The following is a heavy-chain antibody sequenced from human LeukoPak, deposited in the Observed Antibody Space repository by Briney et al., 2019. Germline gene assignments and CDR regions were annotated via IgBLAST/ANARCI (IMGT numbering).Heavy chain of an antibody. CDR3: ARRPAGAAGLFFDY. V-gene: IGHV5-51*01. CDR2: IYPDDSDT. D-gene: IGHD6-19*01. CDR1: GYNFTTYW. Sequence: GESLKISCKASGYNFTTYWIAWVRQMPGKGLECMGIIYPDDSDTRYSPSFQGQVSISADKSINTPYLQWSSLKAPDTAMYYCARRPAGAAGLFFDYWGQGALVTVSS. J-gene: IGHJ4*02.